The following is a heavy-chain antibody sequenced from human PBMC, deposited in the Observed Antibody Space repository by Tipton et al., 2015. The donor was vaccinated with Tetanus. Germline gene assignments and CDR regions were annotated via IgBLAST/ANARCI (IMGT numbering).Heavy chain of an antibody. J-gene: IGHJ4*02. V-gene: IGHV4-39*01. CDR1: GGPIRDSDYY. CDR3: ARHSGSYPFDY. D-gene: IGHD1-26*01. CDR2: IYYSGNS. Sequence: TLSLTCSVSGGPIRDSDYYRGWVRLPPGKGLEWIAGIYYSGNSYYNPTFQSRVTISVDTSRNQFSLRLSSVTAADTAVYYCARHSGSYPFDYWGQGTLVTVSS.